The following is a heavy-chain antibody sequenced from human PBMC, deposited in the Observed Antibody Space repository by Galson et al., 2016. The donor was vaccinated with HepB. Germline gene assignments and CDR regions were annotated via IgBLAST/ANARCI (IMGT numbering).Heavy chain of an antibody. J-gene: IGHJ4*02. CDR2: IYSGGTT. CDR1: GFTVSSNH. Sequence: SLRLSCAAPGFTVSSNHMGWVRQAPGKGLEWVSLIYSGGTTYYADSVKGRITISRDNSKNTLYLQMNSLRAEDTAVYYCASEAPILAPTLDYWGQGTLVIVSS. CDR3: ASEAPILAPTLDY. V-gene: IGHV3-66*01. D-gene: IGHD5-12*01.